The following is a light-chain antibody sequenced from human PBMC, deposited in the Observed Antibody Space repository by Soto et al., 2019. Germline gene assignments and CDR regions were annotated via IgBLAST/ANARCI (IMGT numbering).Light chain of an antibody. CDR2: NNN. CDR1: SSNIGSNT. V-gene: IGLV1-44*01. Sequence: QSVLTQPPSASGTPGQRVTISCSGSSSNIGSNTVNWYQQLPGTAPKLLIFNNNQRPSGVSDRFSGSKSGTSASLAISGLQSEDEADYYCAAWDDSLNGQVFGGGTKVTVL. CDR3: AAWDDSLNGQV. J-gene: IGLJ2*01.